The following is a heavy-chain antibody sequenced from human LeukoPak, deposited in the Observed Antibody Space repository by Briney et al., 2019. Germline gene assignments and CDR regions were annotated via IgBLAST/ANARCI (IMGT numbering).Heavy chain of an antibody. CDR2: ISSSSSYI. J-gene: IGHJ4*02. CDR3: AKGYSYGNY. D-gene: IGHD5-18*01. CDR1: GFTFSSYT. V-gene: IGHV3-21*01. Sequence: GGSLRLSCAASGFTFSSYTMNWVRQAPGKGLEWVSSISSSSSYIYYADSLKGRFTISRDNSKNTLYLQMNSLRAEDTAVYYCAKGYSYGNYWGQGTLVTVSS.